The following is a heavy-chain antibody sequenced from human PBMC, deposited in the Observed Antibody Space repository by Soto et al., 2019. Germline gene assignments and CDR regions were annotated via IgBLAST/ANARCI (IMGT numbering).Heavy chain of an antibody. CDR2: IYYSGST. Sequence: SETLSLTCTVSGGSISSGGYYWSWIRQHPGKGLEWIGYIYYSGSTYYNPSLKSRVTISVDRSKNQFSLKLSSVTAADTAVYYCARVAATTVTTVWFDPWGQGTLVTVSS. CDR3: ARVAATTVTTVWFDP. J-gene: IGHJ5*02. D-gene: IGHD4-17*01. V-gene: IGHV4-31*03. CDR1: GGSISSGGYY.